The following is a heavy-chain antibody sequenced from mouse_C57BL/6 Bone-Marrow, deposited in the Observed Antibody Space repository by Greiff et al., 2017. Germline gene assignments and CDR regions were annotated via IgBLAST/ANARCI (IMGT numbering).Heavy chain of an antibody. CDR1: GFTFSDYG. V-gene: IGHV5-15*01. CDR2: ISNLAYSI. CDR3: ARRGYDGSDYYAMDY. J-gene: IGHJ4*01. D-gene: IGHD1-1*01. Sequence: EVQRVESGGGLVQPGGSLKLSCAASGFTFSDYGMAWVRQAPRKGPEWVAFISNLAYSIYYADTVTGRFTISRENAKNTLYLEMSSLRSEDTAMYYCARRGYDGSDYYAMDYWGQGTSVTVSS.